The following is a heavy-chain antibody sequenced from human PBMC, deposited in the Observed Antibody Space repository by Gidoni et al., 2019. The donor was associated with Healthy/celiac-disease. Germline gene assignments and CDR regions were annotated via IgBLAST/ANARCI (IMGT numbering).Heavy chain of an antibody. Sequence: VQLVESGGGLVKPGGSLSLSCAASEFTFSDYYLGWIRQAPGKGLEWVSYISSSSSYTNYADSVKGRFTISRDNAKNSLYLQMNSLRAEDTAVYYCANGYGSGSYPFDYWGQGTLVTVSS. CDR1: EFTFSDYY. V-gene: IGHV3-11*06. J-gene: IGHJ4*02. CDR3: ANGYGSGSYPFDY. D-gene: IGHD3-10*01. CDR2: ISSSSSYT.